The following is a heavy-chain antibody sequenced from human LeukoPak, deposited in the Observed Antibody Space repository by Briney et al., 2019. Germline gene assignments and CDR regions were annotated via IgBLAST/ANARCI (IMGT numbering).Heavy chain of an antibody. V-gene: IGHV1-18*04. D-gene: IGHD2-15*01. J-gene: IGHJ4*02. CDR3: AREDYCSGGSCYEGAVDY. Sequence: RASVKVSCKASGYTFTSYGITWVRQAPGQGLEWMGWISAYNGNTNYAQNLQGRVTMTTDTSTRTVYMELRSLRSDDTAVYYCAREDYCSGGSCYEGAVDYWGQGTLVTVSS. CDR2: ISAYNGNT. CDR1: GYTFTSYG.